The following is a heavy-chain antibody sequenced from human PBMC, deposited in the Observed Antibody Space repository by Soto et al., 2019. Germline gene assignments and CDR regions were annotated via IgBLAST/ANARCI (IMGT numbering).Heavy chain of an antibody. V-gene: IGHV1-69*06. CDR3: ARGVAPNSVVVTAIGYYFDY. CDR2: IIPIFGTA. Sequence: QVQLVQSGAEVKKPGSSVKVSCKASGGTFSSYAISWVRQAPGQGLEWMGGIIPIFGTANYAQKFQGRVTITAEKSTSTAYMELSSLRSEDTAVYYCARGVAPNSVVVTAIGYYFDYWGQGTLVTVSS. D-gene: IGHD2-21*02. J-gene: IGHJ4*02. CDR1: GGTFSSYA.